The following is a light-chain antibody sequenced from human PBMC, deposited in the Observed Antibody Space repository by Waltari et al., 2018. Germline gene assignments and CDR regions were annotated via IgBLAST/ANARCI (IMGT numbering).Light chain of an antibody. J-gene: IGLJ2*01. CDR2: DER. Sequence: SYVLTQPPSVSVAPGQTARITCGGNNIGGKSVHWYQQTPGRAPLLVVYDERDRPSGLPERFSGSNSGNTATLTISRVEAGDEADYYCQVWDSSSAHVVFGGGTKLTVL. V-gene: IGLV3-21*02. CDR1: NIGGKS. CDR3: QVWDSSSAHVV.